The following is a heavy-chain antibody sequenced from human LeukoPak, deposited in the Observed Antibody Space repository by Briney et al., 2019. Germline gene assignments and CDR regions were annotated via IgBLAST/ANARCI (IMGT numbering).Heavy chain of an antibody. D-gene: IGHD3-3*01. CDR3: VKGSERSRPYYFDY. V-gene: IGHV3-23*01. J-gene: IGHJ4*02. CDR1: GFTFSSYA. CDR2: ISSSGGST. Sequence: GGSLRLSCAASGFTFSSYAMTWVRQAPGKGLEWVSSISSSGGSTYYADSVKGRFTISRDNSKNTLYMQMNSLRAEDTAIYYCVKGSERSRPYYFDYWGQGTLVTVSS.